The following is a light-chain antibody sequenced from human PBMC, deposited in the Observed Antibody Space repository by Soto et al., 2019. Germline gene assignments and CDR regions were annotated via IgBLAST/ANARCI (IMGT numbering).Light chain of an antibody. Sequence: QSALTQPASVSGSPGQSITISCTGTSSDVGSYNLVSWYQQHPGKAPKLMIYEVSKRPSGVSNRFSGSKSGNTASLTISWLQAEDEADYYCCSYAGSSTFYVVFGGGTKVTVL. CDR2: EVS. CDR1: SSDVGSYNL. V-gene: IGLV2-23*02. CDR3: CSYAGSSTFYVV. J-gene: IGLJ2*01.